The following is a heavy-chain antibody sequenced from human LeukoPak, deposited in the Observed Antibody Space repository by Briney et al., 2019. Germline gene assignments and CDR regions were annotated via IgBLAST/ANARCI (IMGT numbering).Heavy chain of an antibody. Sequence: ASVKVSCKASGYSFTSYGITWVRQAPGHGLEWMGWISVYNGDTNSAQKLQGGVTMTTDTSTNTAYMELRSLRSDDTAVYYCARRAADYSGSYRADYWGQGTLVTVSS. CDR3: ARRAADYSGSYRADY. CDR1: GYSFTSYG. J-gene: IGHJ4*02. V-gene: IGHV1-18*01. CDR2: ISVYNGDT. D-gene: IGHD1-26*01.